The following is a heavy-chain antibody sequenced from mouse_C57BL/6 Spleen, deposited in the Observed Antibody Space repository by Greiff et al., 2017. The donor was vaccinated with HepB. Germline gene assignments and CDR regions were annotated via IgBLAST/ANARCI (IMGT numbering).Heavy chain of an antibody. CDR2: IDPSDSYT. V-gene: IGHV1-69*01. CDR3: ARGAYYSNYADY. J-gene: IGHJ2*01. D-gene: IGHD2-5*01. CDR1: GYTFTSYW. Sequence: QVQLQQPGAELVMPGASVKLSCKASGYTFTSYWMHWVKQRPGQGLEWIGEIDPSDSYTNYNQKFKGKSTLTVDKSSSTAYMQLSSLTSEDSAVYYCARGAYYSNYADYWGQGTTLTVSS.